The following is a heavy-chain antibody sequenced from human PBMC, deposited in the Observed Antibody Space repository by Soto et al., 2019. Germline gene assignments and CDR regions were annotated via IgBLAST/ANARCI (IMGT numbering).Heavy chain of an antibody. CDR2: INHSGST. Sequence: RISKKQGKGLEWIGEINHSGSTNYNPSLKSRVTISVDTSKNQFSLKLSSVTAADTAVYYCAGRPRVGIPDCTAVSAFWG. CDR3: AGRPRVGIPDCTAVSAF. V-gene: IGHV4-34*01. J-gene: IGHJ6*01. D-gene: IGHD2-2*01.